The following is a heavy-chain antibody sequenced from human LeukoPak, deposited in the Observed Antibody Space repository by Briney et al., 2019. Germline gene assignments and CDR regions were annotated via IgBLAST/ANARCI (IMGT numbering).Heavy chain of an antibody. D-gene: IGHD4-17*01. CDR2: IRYDGSNK. J-gene: IGHJ4*02. CDR1: GFTFSSYG. Sequence: GGSLRLSRAASGFTFSSYGMHWVRQAPGKGLEWVAFIRYDGSNKYYADSVKGRFTISRDNSKNTLYLQMNSLRAEDTAVYYCAKAFRTTVTHMYGFDYWGQRTLVTVSS. V-gene: IGHV3-30*02. CDR3: AKAFRTTVTHMYGFDY.